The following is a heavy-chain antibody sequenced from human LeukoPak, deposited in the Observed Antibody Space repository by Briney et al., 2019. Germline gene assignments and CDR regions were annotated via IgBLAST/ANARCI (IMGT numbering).Heavy chain of an antibody. Sequence: GGSLRLSCAASGFTLSYYSMNWVRQAPGKGLEWVSSISGSSTYIYYADSVKGRFTISRDNAKDSLYLQMNSLRAEDTAVYYCARDSEGVVPAGIFDYWGQGSLVTVSS. D-gene: IGHD2-2*01. CDR3: ARDSEGVVPAGIFDY. CDR1: GFTLSYYS. CDR2: ISGSSTYI. J-gene: IGHJ4*02. V-gene: IGHV3-21*01.